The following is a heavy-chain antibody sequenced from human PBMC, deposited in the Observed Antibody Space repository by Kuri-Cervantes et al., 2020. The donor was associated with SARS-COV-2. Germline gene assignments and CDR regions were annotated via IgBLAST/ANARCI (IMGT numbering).Heavy chain of an antibody. J-gene: IGHJ5*02. Sequence: SETLSLTCAVSGYSSSVGYYWAWIRQSPGKGLEWIGTMYDSGSPYYNPSLESRVTISDISPDTSKKHFSLRLSSVTAADTAVYYCARARTNPGSGSYYNLGIGRWFDPWGQGTLVTVSS. CDR2: MYDSGSP. CDR1: GYSSSVGYY. D-gene: IGHD3-10*01. V-gene: IGHV4-38-2*01. CDR3: ARARTNPGSGSYYNLGIGRWFDP.